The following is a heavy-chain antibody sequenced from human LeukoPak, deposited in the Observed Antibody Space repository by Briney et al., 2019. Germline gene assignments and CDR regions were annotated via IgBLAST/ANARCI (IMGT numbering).Heavy chain of an antibody. CDR1: GGTSSTYT. Sequence: SVEVSCKASGGTSSTYTITWVRQAPGQGLEWMGGIIPIFRTPNYAQKFQGRVTITTDESTSTAYMELSSLKSEDTAIYYCARVDRYYFYLDVWGKGTTVTVSS. J-gene: IGHJ6*03. CDR2: IIPIFRTP. CDR3: ARVDRYYFYLDV. V-gene: IGHV1-69*05.